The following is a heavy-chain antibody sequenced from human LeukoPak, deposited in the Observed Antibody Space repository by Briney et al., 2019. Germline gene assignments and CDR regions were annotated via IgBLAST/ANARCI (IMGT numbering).Heavy chain of an antibody. V-gene: IGHV3-7*02. J-gene: IGHJ4*02. CDR1: GFTFSSYW. CDR2: IKHDGSDK. D-gene: IGHD2-15*01. Sequence: GGSLRVSCAASGFTFSSYWMSWVRQAPGKGLEWVANIKHDGSDKYYVDSVKGRFTISRDNAENSLYLQMNSLRAEDTAMYYCARSQSLGYWGQGTLVTVSS. CDR3: ARSQSLGY.